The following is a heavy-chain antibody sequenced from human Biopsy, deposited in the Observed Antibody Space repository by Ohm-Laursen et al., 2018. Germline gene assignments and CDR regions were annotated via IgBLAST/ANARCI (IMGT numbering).Heavy chain of an antibody. V-gene: IGHV4-59*07. J-gene: IGHJ4*02. CDR2: IYYTGST. CDR3: ARGSRGGHLSTTLITGKNLDS. Sequence: SDTLSLTCAVSRDSISNYYWTWIRQSPGKGLEWIGYIYYTGSTNYNPSVKSRVTISVDTSKNQFSLKLNSVTAADTAVYFCARGSRGGHLSTTLITGKNLDSWGQGILVTVSS. D-gene: IGHD3-16*01. CDR1: RDSISNYY.